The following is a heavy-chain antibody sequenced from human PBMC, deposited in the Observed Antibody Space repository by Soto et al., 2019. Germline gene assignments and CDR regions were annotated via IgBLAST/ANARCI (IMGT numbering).Heavy chain of an antibody. V-gene: IGHV3-30-3*01. CDR3: ARAEGTGTTGTAFDY. CDR1: GFTFSSYA. D-gene: IGHD1-1*01. J-gene: IGHJ4*02. Sequence: VQLVESGGGVVQPGRSLRLSCAASGFTFSSYAIHWVRQAPGKGLEWVAVISYVGSNQYYSDSVKGRFTISRDNSKNTLYLQMNSLRAEDTAVYYCARAEGTGTTGTAFDYWGQGTLVTVSS. CDR2: ISYVGSNQ.